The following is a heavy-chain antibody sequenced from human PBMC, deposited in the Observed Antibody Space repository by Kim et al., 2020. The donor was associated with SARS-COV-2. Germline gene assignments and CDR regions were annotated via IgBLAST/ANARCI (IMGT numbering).Heavy chain of an antibody. Sequence: SETLSLTCTVSGGSMTSSLYYWGWIRQPPGKGLEWIGSISYSGTTFYTPSLKSRVTISVDASKNQFSLKLSSVTAPDTAVYYCARQTPGGYNLYGIDYWG. CDR3: ARQTPGGYNLYGIDY. V-gene: IGHV4-39*01. D-gene: IGHD5-12*01. CDR2: ISYSGTT. CDR1: GGSMTSSLYY. J-gene: IGHJ4*01.